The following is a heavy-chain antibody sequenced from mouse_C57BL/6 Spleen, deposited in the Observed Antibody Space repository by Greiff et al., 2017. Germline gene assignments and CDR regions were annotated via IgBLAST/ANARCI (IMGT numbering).Heavy chain of an antibody. D-gene: IGHD1-1*01. CDR1: GYTFTSYW. J-gene: IGHJ3*01. CDR2: IDPNSGGT. V-gene: IGHV1-72*01. CDR3: ASPDYYGSRDFAY. Sequence: QVQLKQPGAELVKPGASVKLSCKASGYTFTSYWMHWVKQRPGRGLEWIGRIDPNSGGTKYNEKFKSKATLTVDKPSSTAYMQLSSLTSEDSAVYYCASPDYYGSRDFAYWGQGTLVTVSA.